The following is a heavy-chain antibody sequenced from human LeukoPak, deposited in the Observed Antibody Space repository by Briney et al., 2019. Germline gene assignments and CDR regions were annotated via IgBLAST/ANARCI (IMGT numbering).Heavy chain of an antibody. CDR3: ARIVAGDAFDI. D-gene: IGHD3-16*02. CDR2: INHSGST. Sequence: SETLSLTCAVYGESLSGYHWSWIRQPPGKGLEWIGEINHSGSTNYNPSLKSRVTISVDTSKNQFSLKLSSVTAADTAVYYCARIVAGDAFDIWGQGTMVTVSS. V-gene: IGHV4-34*01. CDR1: GESLSGYH. J-gene: IGHJ3*02.